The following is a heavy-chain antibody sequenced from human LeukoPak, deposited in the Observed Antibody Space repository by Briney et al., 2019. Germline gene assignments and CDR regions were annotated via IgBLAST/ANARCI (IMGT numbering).Heavy chain of an antibody. CDR1: GFTFGDYA. Sequence: PGRSLRLSCAASGFTFGDYAMHWVRQAPGKGLEWVSFISGVGRYIYYADSLKGRFTISRDNAKNLLNLQISSLRVEDTAVYYCARAEKRDAFDIWGQGTMVTVSS. V-gene: IGHV3-21*01. J-gene: IGHJ3*02. CDR2: ISGVGRYI. CDR3: ARAEKRDAFDI.